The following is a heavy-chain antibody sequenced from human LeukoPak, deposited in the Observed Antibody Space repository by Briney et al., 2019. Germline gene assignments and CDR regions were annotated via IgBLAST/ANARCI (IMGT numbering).Heavy chain of an antibody. CDR1: GYTFTSYG. CDR2: ISGYNGNT. CDR3: ARDHGIVGPTLFDY. D-gene: IGHD1-26*01. Sequence: ASVKVSCKTSGYTFTSYGITWVRQAPGQGLEWMGWISGYNGNTNYAQKLQGRVTMTTDTSTSTAHMELRSLRSDDTAVYYCARDHGIVGPTLFDYWGQGTLVTVSS. J-gene: IGHJ4*02. V-gene: IGHV1-18*01.